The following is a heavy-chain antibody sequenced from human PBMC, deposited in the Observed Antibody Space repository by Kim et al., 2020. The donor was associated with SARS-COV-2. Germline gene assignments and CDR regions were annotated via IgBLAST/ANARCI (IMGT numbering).Heavy chain of an antibody. V-gene: IGHV3-49*04. CDR1: GFAFGDYL. Sequence: GGSLRLSCTTSGFAFGDYLMSWVRQAPGKGLEWEPFIQTKIFGGGQYYTASVKGRFIISREDSTSIAYLQMKSLKTEDTALYYCTRGDHRYCSSYSCSFDSWGQGTLVTVSS. D-gene: IGHD5-18*01. CDR3: TRGDHRYCSSYSCSFDS. CDR2: IQTKIFGGGQ. J-gene: IGHJ4*02.